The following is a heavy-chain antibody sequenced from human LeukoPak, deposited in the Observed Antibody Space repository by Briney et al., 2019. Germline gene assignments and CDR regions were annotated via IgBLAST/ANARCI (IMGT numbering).Heavy chain of an antibody. D-gene: IGHD6-19*01. Sequence: GGSLRLSCAASGFTFSSYAMSWVRQAPGKGLEWVSGISWNSYSIGYADSVKGRFTISRDNAKNSLYLHMNSLSGEDTAFYYCAKGEKKWLARQPDYWGQGTLVTVSS. CDR3: AKGEKKWLARQPDY. V-gene: IGHV3-9*01. CDR2: ISWNSYSI. CDR1: GFTFSSYA. J-gene: IGHJ4*02.